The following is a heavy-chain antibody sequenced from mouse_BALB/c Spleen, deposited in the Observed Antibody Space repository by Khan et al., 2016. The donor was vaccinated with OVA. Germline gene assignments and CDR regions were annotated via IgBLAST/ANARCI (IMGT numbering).Heavy chain of an antibody. V-gene: IGHV1S81*02. D-gene: IGHD1-1*01. CDR1: GYTFTSFY. CDR3: TRGGDGSPFAY. CDR2: INPSNGGT. Sequence: VQLQQSGAELVKPGASVKLSCKASGYTFTSFYMYWVKQRPGQGLEGVGEINPSNGGTNFNEKFKSKATLTVDKSSSTAYMQLSSLTSEDSAVYYWTRGGDGSPFAYWGQGTLVTVS. J-gene: IGHJ3*01.